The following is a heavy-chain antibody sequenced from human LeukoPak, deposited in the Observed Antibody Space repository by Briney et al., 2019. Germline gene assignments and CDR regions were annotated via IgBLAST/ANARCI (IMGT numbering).Heavy chain of an antibody. V-gene: IGHV4-38-2*02. J-gene: IGHJ6*03. CDR2: IYHSGST. CDR1: GYSISSGYY. CDR3: SKLVAARPGYYMDV. D-gene: IGHD2-15*01. Sequence: SETLSLTCTVSGYSISSGYYWGWIRQPPGKGLEWIGSIYHSGSTYYNPSLKSRVTISVDTSKNQFSLKLSSVTAADTAVYYCSKLVAARPGYYMDVWGKGTTVTVSS.